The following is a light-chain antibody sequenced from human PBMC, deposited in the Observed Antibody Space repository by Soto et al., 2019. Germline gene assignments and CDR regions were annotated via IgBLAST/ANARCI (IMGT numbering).Light chain of an antibody. Sequence: EIVLTQSPGTLSLSPGERATLSCRASQSVSSSYLSWYQQKPGQAPRLLIYGASSRATGIPDRFSGSGSVTDFTLTISRLEPEDFELYSCQQYGSSPPVTFGGGTKVEIK. CDR1: QSVSSSY. CDR3: QQYGSSPPVT. CDR2: GAS. V-gene: IGKV3-20*01. J-gene: IGKJ4*01.